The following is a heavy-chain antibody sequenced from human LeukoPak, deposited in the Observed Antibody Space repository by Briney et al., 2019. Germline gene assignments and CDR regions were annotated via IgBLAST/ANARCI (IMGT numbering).Heavy chain of an antibody. CDR3: AGDKIVGATYFDD. CDR1: GFTFSRYW. CDR2: IKQDGSDK. D-gene: IGHD1-26*01. V-gene: IGHV3-7*01. J-gene: IGHJ4*02. Sequence: GGSLRLSCEASGFTFSRYWMAWVRQAPGKGLEWVANIKQDGSDKNYVDSVKGRFTISRDNAKNLMYLQMNCLRAEDTAVYYCAGDKIVGATYFDDWGQGTLVTVSS.